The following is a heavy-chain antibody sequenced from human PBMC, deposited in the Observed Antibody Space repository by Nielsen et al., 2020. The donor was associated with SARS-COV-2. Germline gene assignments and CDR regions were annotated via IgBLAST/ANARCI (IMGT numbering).Heavy chain of an antibody. Sequence: SLKISCAASGFTFDDYAMHWVRQAPGKGPEWVSGISWNSGSIGYADSVKGRFTISRDNAKNSLYLQMNSLRVEDTALYYCAKSRENGIAAAGLDYWGQGTLVTVSS. CDR2: ISWNSGSI. V-gene: IGHV3-9*01. CDR1: GFTFDDYA. CDR3: AKSRENGIAAAGLDY. J-gene: IGHJ4*02. D-gene: IGHD6-13*01.